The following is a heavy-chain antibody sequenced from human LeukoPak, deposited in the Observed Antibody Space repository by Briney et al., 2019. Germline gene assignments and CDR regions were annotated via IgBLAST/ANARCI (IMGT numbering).Heavy chain of an antibody. Sequence: GGSLRLSCAASGFTFSDNYMSWVRQAPGKGMEWVAYISSNGSTIYYADSVKGRFTISRDNAKNSLYLQMNSLRAEDTAVYYCARDPHGGNSGCDYWGQGTLVTVSS. CDR2: ISSNGSTI. V-gene: IGHV3-11*01. J-gene: IGHJ4*02. CDR1: GFTFSDNY. D-gene: IGHD4-23*01. CDR3: ARDPHGGNSGCDY.